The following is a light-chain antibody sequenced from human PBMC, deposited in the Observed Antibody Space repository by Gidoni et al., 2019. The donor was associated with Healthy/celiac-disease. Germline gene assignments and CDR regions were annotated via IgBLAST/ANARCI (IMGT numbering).Light chain of an antibody. CDR2: CAS. CDR3: QQYYSNPAT. V-gene: IGKV4-1*01. J-gene: IGKJ2*01. Sequence: DLVMTPSPDSLAVSLGVRATNKNYLAWYQQKPGQPPKLLIYCASTRESGVPDRFSGSGSGTDFTLTISSLQAEDVAVYYCQQYYSNPATFGQGTKLEIK. CDR1: KNY.